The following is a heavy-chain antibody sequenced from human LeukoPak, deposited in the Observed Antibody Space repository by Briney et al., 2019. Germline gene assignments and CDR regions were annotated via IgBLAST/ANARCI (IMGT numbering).Heavy chain of an antibody. V-gene: IGHV4-39*01. CDR1: GGSITSSSYY. CDR3: ARLSSGWPYWYFDL. D-gene: IGHD6-19*01. J-gene: IGHJ2*01. CDR2: IYYSGST. Sequence: PSETLSLSCTVSGGSITSSSYYWGWIHQPPGKGLEWIGSIYYSGSTHYTPSLKSRVTISIDTSKNQFSLKLNSVTAADTAVYYCARLSSGWPYWYFDLWGRGTLVTVSS.